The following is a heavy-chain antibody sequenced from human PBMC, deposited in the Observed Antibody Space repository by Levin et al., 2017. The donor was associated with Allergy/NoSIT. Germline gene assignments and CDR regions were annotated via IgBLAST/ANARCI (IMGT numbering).Heavy chain of an antibody. CDR3: AKDPRKWELRHYFDY. D-gene: IGHD1-26*01. CDR1: GFTFSSYG. J-gene: IGHJ4*02. CDR2: ISYDGSNK. Sequence: GESLKISCAASGFTFSSYGMHWVRQAPGKGLEWVAVISYDGSNKYYADSVKGRFTISRDNSKNTLYLQMNSLRAEDTAVYYCAKDPRKWELRHYFDYWGQGTLVTVSS. V-gene: IGHV3-30*18.